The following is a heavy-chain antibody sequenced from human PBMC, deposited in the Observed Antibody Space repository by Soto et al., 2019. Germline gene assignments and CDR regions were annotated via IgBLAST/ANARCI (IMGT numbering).Heavy chain of an antibody. J-gene: IGHJ4*02. CDR2: IKSKTDGGTT. D-gene: IGHD3-22*01. Sequence: EVQLVESGGGLVKPGGSLRLSCAASGFTFSNAWMSWVRQAPGKGLEWVGRIKSKTDGGTTDYAAPVKGRFTISRDDSKNTLYLQMNSLRAEDTAVYYCAKDYYDSSGYRTVLDYWGQGTLVTVSS. CDR1: GFTFSNAW. V-gene: IGHV3-15*01. CDR3: AKDYYDSSGYRTVLDY.